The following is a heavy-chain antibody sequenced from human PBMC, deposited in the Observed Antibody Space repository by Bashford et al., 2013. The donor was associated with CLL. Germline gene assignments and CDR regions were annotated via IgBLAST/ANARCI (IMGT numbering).Heavy chain of an antibody. V-gene: IGHV1-2*06. CDR2: INAKTGDA. D-gene: IGHD3-16*01. CDR3: ARDSLASYAYWYMDV. J-gene: IGHJ6*03. Sequence: ASVKVSCKASGFTFTNYYMHWVRQAPGQGLEWMGRINAKTGDANYAQKFQGRVTVSRDTSINTAYMELSSLRSDDTAVYYCARDSLASYAYWYMDVWGEGTTVTVSS. CDR1: GFTFTNYY.